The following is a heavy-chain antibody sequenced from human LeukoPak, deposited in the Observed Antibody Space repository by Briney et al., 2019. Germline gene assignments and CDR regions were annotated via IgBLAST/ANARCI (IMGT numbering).Heavy chain of an antibody. CDR3: AREGYDPGNYPIDL. J-gene: IGHJ5*02. Sequence: GGSLRLSCAGSGFTFSDHYMNWVRQAPGKGLEWISSITSTTDVRYYAGPVKGRFTISRDNAKNSLYLQLNSLRVEDTAIYYCAREGYDPGNYPIDLWGRGTRVTVSS. D-gene: IGHD3-10*01. V-gene: IGHV3-21*01. CDR2: ITSTTDVR. CDR1: GFTFSDHY.